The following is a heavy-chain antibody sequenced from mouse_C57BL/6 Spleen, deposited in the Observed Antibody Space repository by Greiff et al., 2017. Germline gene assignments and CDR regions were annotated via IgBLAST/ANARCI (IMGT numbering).Heavy chain of an antibody. V-gene: IGHV5-9-1*02. D-gene: IGHD2-1*01. CDR3: TRVYYGPNWYFDV. CDR1: GFTFSSYA. CDR2: ISSGGDYI. Sequence: EVQVVESGEGLVKPGGSLKLSCAASGFTFSSYAMSWVRQTPEKRLEWVAYISSGGDYIYYADTVKGRFTISRDNARNTLYLQMSSLKSEDTAMYYCTRVYYGPNWYFDVWGTGTTVTVSS. J-gene: IGHJ1*03.